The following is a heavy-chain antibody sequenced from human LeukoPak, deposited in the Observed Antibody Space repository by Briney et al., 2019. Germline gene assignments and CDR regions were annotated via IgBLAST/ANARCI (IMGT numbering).Heavy chain of an antibody. Sequence: PSETLSLTCAVYGGSFSGYYWSWIRQPPGKGLEWIGEINHSGSTNYNPSLKSRVTISVDTSKNQFSLKLSSVTAADTAVYYCARGQWQELRDWGQGTLVTVSS. CDR3: ARGQWQELRD. CDR2: INHSGST. D-gene: IGHD6-19*01. J-gene: IGHJ4*02. CDR1: GGSFSGYY. V-gene: IGHV4-34*01.